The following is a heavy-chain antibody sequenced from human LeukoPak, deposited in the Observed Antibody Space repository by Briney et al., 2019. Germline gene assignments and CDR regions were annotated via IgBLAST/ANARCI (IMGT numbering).Heavy chain of an antibody. CDR1: GFTFSSYS. V-gene: IGHV3-21*01. D-gene: IGHD3-9*01. Sequence: GGSLRLSCAPSGFTFSSYSMNWVRQAPGKGLEWVSSISSSSYIYYADSVKGRFTISRDNAKNSLYLQMNSLRAEDTAVYYCARVTGVYDILTGYYHPYYFDYWGQGTLVTVSS. CDR3: ARVTGVYDILTGYYHPYYFDY. CDR2: ISSSSYI. J-gene: IGHJ4*02.